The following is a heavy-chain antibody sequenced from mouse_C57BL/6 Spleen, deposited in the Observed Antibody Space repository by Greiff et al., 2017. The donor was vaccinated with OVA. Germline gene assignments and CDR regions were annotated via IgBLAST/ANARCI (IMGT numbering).Heavy chain of an antibody. D-gene: IGHD4-1*01. J-gene: IGHJ2*01. Sequence: EVQLQESGGGLVKPGGSLKLSCAASGFTFSSYAMAWGCETRGKGLEWGGGGGWVVRYTYYPDNVKGRFHISRANAKNNLYLQMSHLKSEDTAMYYCARDGRKGFDYWGQGTTLTVSS. CDR2: GGWVVRYT. CDR3: ARDGRKGFDY. CDR1: GFTFSSYA. V-gene: IGHV5-4*01.